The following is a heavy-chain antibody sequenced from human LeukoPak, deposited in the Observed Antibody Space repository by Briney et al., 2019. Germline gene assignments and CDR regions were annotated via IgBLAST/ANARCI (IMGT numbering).Heavy chain of an antibody. CDR2: IYTSGIT. D-gene: IGHD1-26*01. CDR1: GGSISSGSYY. Sequence: SETLSLTCTVSGGSISSGSYYWSWIRQPAGKGLEWIGRIYTSGITNYNPSLKSRVTISVDTSKNQFSLKLSSVTAADTAVYYCAREGIVGATAYWGQGTLVTVSS. CDR3: AREGIVGATAY. J-gene: IGHJ4*02. V-gene: IGHV4-61*02.